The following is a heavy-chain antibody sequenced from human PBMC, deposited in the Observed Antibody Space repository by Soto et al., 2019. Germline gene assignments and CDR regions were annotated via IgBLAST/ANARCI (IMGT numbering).Heavy chain of an antibody. Sequence: SVTLPLTCAVYGGSFRDYYWSWIRQPPGKGLEWIGQINHSGSTNYNPSLKSRVTISVDTSKNQFSLKLSSVTAADTAVYYCASGYLYTGLDYWGQGTLVTVSS. CDR3: ASGYLYTGLDY. D-gene: IGHD2-2*02. CDR1: GGSFRDYY. J-gene: IGHJ4*02. CDR2: INHSGST. V-gene: IGHV4-34*01.